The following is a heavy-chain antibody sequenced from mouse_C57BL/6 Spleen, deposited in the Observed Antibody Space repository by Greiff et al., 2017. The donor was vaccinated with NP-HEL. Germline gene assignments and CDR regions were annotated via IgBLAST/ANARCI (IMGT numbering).Heavy chain of an antibody. Sequence: DVKLVESGGGLVKPGGSLKLSCAASGFTFSDYGMHWVRQAPEKGLEWVAYISSGSSTIYYADTVKGRFTISRDNAKNTLFLQMTSLRSEDTAMYYCARGGRREVDYWGQGTTLTVSS. CDR1: GFTFSDYG. J-gene: IGHJ2*01. CDR2: ISSGSSTI. V-gene: IGHV5-17*01. CDR3: ARGGRREVDY.